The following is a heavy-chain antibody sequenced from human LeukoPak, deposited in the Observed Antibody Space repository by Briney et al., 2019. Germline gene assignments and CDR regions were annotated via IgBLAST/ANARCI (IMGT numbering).Heavy chain of an antibody. D-gene: IGHD1-1*01. CDR1: QFKFDTYG. V-gene: IGHV3-64*01. J-gene: IGHJ4*02. Sequence: GGSLRLSCSASQFKFDTYGMHWVRQTPGKGLEYVSGINSDGLSTYYANSVKGRFTISRDNAKNTLYLQMGSLKTEDMAVYYCARSTDGSAHFDYWGQGTLVTAFS. CDR3: ARSTDGSAHFDY. CDR2: INSDGLST.